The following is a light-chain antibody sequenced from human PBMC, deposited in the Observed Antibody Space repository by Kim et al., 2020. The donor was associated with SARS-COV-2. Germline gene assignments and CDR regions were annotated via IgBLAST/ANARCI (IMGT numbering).Light chain of an antibody. CDR2: DVS. J-gene: IGLJ2*01. V-gene: IGLV2-14*03. CDR1: SSDVGGYNY. Sequence: GHSITLSCTGTSSDVGGYNYVSWYQQHPGKAPQLMIYDVSNRPSGVSNRFSGSKSGNTASLTISGLQAEEEADYYCSSYTSSSTLVFGGGTQLTVL. CDR3: SSYTSSSTLV.